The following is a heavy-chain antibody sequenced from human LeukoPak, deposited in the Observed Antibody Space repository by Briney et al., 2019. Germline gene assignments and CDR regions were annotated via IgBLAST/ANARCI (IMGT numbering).Heavy chain of an antibody. CDR2: IYYSGST. V-gene: IGHV4-59*01. D-gene: IGHD6-13*01. Sequence: KPSETLSLTCTVSGGSMSSYYWGLIRQPPGKGLEWIGYIYYSGSTNYNPSLKSRVTISVDTSKNLFSLKLSSVTAADTAVYYCARVRQQVVHDAFDIWGQGTMVIVSS. CDR3: ARVRQQVVHDAFDI. J-gene: IGHJ3*02. CDR1: GGSMSSYY.